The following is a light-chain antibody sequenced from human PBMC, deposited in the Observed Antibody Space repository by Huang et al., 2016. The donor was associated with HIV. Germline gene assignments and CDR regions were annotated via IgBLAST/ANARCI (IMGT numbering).Light chain of an antibody. CDR1: ENIVYS. V-gene: IGKV1-39*01. CDR2: AAS. J-gene: IGKJ4*01. CDR3: QQSRSLPRT. Sequence: DIQLTQSPSSLSASVGDGINITCRASENIVYSLSWFRQRPVHAPKALIYAASRLHAGVPSKFSATGSGTNFTLSIDGLGPEDFATYYCQQSRSLPRTYGGGTKVDI.